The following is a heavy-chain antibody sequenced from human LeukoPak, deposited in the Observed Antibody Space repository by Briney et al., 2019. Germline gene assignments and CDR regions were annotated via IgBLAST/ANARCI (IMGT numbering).Heavy chain of an antibody. CDR3: ARVAHSSGTNDDAFDI. V-gene: IGHV5-51*01. J-gene: IGHJ3*02. D-gene: IGHD6-19*01. Sequence: GESLKISCKGSGYSFTSNWIGWVRQMPRKGLEWMGLIYTGDSDTRYSPSFQGQVTISADKSISTAYLQGSSLKASDTAMYYCARVAHSSGTNDDAFDIWGQGTMVTVSS. CDR1: GYSFTSNW. CDR2: IYTGDSDT.